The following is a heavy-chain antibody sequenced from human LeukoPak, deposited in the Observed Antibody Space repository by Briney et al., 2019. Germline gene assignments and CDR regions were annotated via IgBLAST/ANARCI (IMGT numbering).Heavy chain of an antibody. J-gene: IGHJ4*02. CDR1: GYTFTSYG. D-gene: IGHD3-10*01. CDR2: ISAYNGNT. CDR3: ARVVLLWFGEPGDYFDY. Sequence: ASVKVSCKASGYTFTSYGISWVRQAPGQGLEWMGWISAYNGNTNYAQKLQGRVTMTTDTSTSTAYMGLRSLRSDDTAVYYCARVVLLWFGEPGDYFDYWGQGTLVTVSS. V-gene: IGHV1-18*01.